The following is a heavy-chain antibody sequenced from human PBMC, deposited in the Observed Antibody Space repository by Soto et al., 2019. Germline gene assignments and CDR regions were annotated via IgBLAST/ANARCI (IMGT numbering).Heavy chain of an antibody. Sequence: PSETLSLTCTVSGGSISSGGYYWSWIRQHPGKGLEWIGYIYYSGSTYYNPSLKSRVTISVDTSKNQFSLKLSSVTAADTAVYYCAREYYYDSSGYYYAHFDYWGQGTLVTVSS. J-gene: IGHJ4*02. CDR1: GGSISSGGYY. V-gene: IGHV4-31*03. CDR3: AREYYYDSSGYYYAHFDY. D-gene: IGHD3-22*01. CDR2: IYYSGST.